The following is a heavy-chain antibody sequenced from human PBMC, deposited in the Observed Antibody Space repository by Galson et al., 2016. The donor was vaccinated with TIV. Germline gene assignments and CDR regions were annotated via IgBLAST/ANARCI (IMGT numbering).Heavy chain of an antibody. Sequence: TLSLPCTVSGGSISDGNYYWSWIRQPAGKGLEWIGRISTSGSTLFNLSLKSRITMSVDTSKNQFSLKLTSVTAADTAVYYCARLSGSRGYYIQYFQHWGQGTLVTVSS. CDR2: ISTSGST. V-gene: IGHV4-61*02. CDR3: ARLSGSRGYYIQYFQH. D-gene: IGHD6-25*01. J-gene: IGHJ1*01. CDR1: GGSISDGNYY.